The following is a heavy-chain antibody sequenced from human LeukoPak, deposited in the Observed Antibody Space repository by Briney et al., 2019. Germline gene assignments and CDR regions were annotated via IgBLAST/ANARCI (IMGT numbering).Heavy chain of an antibody. Sequence: SETLSLTCTVSGGSISSGYYWGWIRQPPGKGLEWIGSIYHSGSTYYNPSLKSRVTISVDTSKNQFSLKLSSVTAADTAVYYCARVGDDYGDRTLDYWGQGTLVTVSS. CDR3: ARVGDDYGDRTLDY. V-gene: IGHV4-38-2*02. CDR1: GGSISSGYY. D-gene: IGHD4-17*01. CDR2: IYHSGST. J-gene: IGHJ4*02.